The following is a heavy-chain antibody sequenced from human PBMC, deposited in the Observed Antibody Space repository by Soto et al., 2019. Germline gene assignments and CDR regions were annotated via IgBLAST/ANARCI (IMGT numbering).Heavy chain of an antibody. D-gene: IGHD1-20*01. CDR1: GFTFSSYA. J-gene: IGHJ4*02. V-gene: IGHV3-23*01. CDR2: IGNGST. CDR3: AKRMMTSIRVPGNYFDL. Sequence: EVQLLESGGGLVQPGGSLRLSCAASGFTFSSYAMTWVRQAPEKGLEWVSSIGNGSTYYADSVKGRFTISRDDSKDTLYLQMNSLKVEDSALYYCAKRMMTSIRVPGNYFDLWGRRTLVTVSS.